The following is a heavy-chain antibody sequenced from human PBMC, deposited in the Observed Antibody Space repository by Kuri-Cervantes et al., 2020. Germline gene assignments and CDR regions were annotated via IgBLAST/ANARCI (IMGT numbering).Heavy chain of an antibody. D-gene: IGHD6-19*01. CDR3: ARDRITVSGLDY. Sequence: ASVKVSCKASGYTFTCCSLHWLQQAPGQGLERMRWITLYNGNTNYAKKFQGRVTMTTDTSTSTAYMELTSLRSDDTAVYFCARDRITVSGLDYWGQGTRVTVSS. CDR1: GYTFTCCS. J-gene: IGHJ4*02. V-gene: IGHV1-68*01. CDR2: ITLYNGNT.